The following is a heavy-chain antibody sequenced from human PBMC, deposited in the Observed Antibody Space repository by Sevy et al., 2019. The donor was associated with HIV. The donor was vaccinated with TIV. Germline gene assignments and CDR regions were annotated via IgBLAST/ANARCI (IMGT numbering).Heavy chain of an antibody. V-gene: IGHV3-11*06. D-gene: IGHD6-6*01. Sequence: GGSLRLSCAASGFTFSDYYMSWIRQAPGKGLEWVSYISSSSSYTNYADSVKGRFTISRDNAKNSLYLQMNSLRAEDTAVYCCAIIAARPGGYFDYWGQGTLVTVSS. CDR3: AIIAARPGGYFDY. CDR2: ISSSSSYT. J-gene: IGHJ4*02. CDR1: GFTFSDYY.